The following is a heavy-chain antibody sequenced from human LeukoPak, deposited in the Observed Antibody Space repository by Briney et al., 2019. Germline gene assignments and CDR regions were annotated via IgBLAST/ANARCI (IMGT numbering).Heavy chain of an antibody. D-gene: IGHD3-9*01. CDR3: ARRGYDILTGYFNYYYYYYMDV. V-gene: IGHV4-34*01. CDR2: INHSGST. Sequence: NASETLSLTCAVYGGSFSGYCWSWIRQPPGKGLEWIGEINHSGSTNYNPSLKSRVTISVDTSKNQFSLKLSSVTAADTAVYYCARRGYDILTGYFNYYYYYYMDVWGKGTTVTVSS. J-gene: IGHJ6*03. CDR1: GGSFSGYC.